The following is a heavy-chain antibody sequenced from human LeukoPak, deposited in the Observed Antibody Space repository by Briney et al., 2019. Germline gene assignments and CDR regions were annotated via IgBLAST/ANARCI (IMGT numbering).Heavy chain of an antibody. J-gene: IGHJ4*02. D-gene: IGHD3-10*01. CDR3: ARYRFGGSLDY. CDR2: ISSRSSYI. Sequence: GGSLRLSCAASGFTFSSYSMNWVRQAPGKGLEWVSSISSRSSYIDYADSLKGRFTISRDNAKNSLYLQMNSLRAEDTAVYYCARYRFGGSLDYWGQGTLVTVSS. CDR1: GFTFSSYS. V-gene: IGHV3-21*01.